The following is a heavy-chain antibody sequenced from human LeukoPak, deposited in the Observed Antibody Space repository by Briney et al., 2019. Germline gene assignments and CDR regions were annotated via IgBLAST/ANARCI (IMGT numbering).Heavy chain of an antibody. CDR3: ARAAGAAGGQYFDY. CDR2: IYSNGGT. V-gene: IGHV4-4*07. J-gene: IGHJ4*02. D-gene: IGHD6-13*01. Sequence: SETLSLTCTVSGGSISGYYWSWIRQPAGQGLEWIGRIYSNGGTRYNPSLKSRVTMSVDTSMNQLSLKLGPVTAADTAVYYCARAAGAAGGQYFDYWGQGTLVTVSS. CDR1: GGSISGYY.